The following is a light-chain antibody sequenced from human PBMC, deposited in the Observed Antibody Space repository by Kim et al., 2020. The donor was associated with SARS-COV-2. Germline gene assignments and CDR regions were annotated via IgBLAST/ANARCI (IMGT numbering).Light chain of an antibody. CDR2: TAN. Sequence: DTEMTQSPSSLSASVGDRVTITCRASQTINMYLNWYQQKPGKAPKLLIYTANTLQSGVPSRFSGSGSGTDFTLTISSLQPEDFATYFCKQSYVTPRTFGQGTKVDIK. V-gene: IGKV1-39*01. CDR1: QTINMY. J-gene: IGKJ1*01. CDR3: KQSYVTPRT.